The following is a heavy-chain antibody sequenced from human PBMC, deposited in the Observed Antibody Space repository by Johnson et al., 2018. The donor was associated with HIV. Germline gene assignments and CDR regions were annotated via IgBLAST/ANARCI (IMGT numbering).Heavy chain of an antibody. CDR2: ISYDGSNK. D-gene: IGHD6-13*01. J-gene: IGHJ3*02. V-gene: IGHV3-30*18. Sequence: QVQLVESGGGVVQPGTSLRLSCAASGLTFSHYPMHWVRQAPGKGLEWVAVISYDGSNKYYADSVKGRFTISRDNSKNTLHLQMNSMRAEDTAVYYCAKCIWGSSVIDAFDIWGQGTMVTVSS. CDR3: AKCIWGSSVIDAFDI. CDR1: GLTFSHYP.